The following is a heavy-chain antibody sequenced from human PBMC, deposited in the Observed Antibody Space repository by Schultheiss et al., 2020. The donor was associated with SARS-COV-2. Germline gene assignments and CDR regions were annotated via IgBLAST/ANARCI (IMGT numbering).Heavy chain of an antibody. Sequence: GESLKISCAASGFTFSSYGMHWVRQAPGKGLEWVAVIWYDGSNKYYADSVKGRFTISRGNSKNTLYLQMNSLRAEDTAVYYCARDGSSGYYSWFDPWGQGTLVTVSS. J-gene: IGHJ5*02. CDR2: IWYDGSNK. CDR1: GFTFSSYG. CDR3: ARDGSSGYYSWFDP. V-gene: IGHV3-33*08. D-gene: IGHD3-22*01.